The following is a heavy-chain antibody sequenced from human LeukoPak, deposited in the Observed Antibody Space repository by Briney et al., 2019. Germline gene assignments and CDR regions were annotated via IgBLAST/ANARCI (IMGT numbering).Heavy chain of an antibody. CDR1: GGSISSYY. D-gene: IGHD4-11*01. Sequence: SETLSLTCTVSGGSISSYYWSWIRQPPGKGLEWIGYIYTSGSTNYNPSLKSRVTISVDTSKNQFSLKLSSVTAADTAVYYCARHVAPYSNFDYWGQGTLVTVSP. J-gene: IGHJ4*02. V-gene: IGHV4-4*09. CDR3: ARHVAPYSNFDY. CDR2: IYTSGST.